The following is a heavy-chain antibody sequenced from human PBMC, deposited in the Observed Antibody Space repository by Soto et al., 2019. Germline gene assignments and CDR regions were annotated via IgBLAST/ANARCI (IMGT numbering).Heavy chain of an antibody. J-gene: IGHJ6*02. CDR1: GFVFRGYW. CDR3: ARDQTQQRLYFYGLDV. Sequence: VGSLRLSCRASGFVFRGYWMHWVRQAPGKGLEWVARITRDGSNAVYADSVKGRFTVSRDNARNTLNLQLNSLRVEDTAVYFCARDQTQQRLYFYGLDVWGRRTTVTVSS. V-gene: IGHV3-74*01. D-gene: IGHD6-25*01. CDR2: ITRDGSNA.